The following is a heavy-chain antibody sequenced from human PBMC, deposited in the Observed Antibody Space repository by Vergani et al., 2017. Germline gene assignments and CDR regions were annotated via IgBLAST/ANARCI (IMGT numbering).Heavy chain of an antibody. CDR1: GFTFSSYS. CDR2: INSDGSST. V-gene: IGHV3-74*02. J-gene: IGHJ5*02. D-gene: IGHD4-17*01. Sequence: EVQLVESGGGLVQPGGSLRLSCAASGFTFSSYSMNWVRQAPGKGLVWVSRINSDGSSTSYADSVKGRFTISRDNAKNTLYLQMNSLRAEDTAVYYCASLYGDSSRNWFDPWGQGTLVTVSS. CDR3: ASLYGDSSRNWFDP.